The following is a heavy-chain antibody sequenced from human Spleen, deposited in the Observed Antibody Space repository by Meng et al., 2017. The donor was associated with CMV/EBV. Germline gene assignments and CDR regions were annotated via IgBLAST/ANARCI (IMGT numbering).Heavy chain of an antibody. Sequence: SGYTFTSYAIHWVRQAPGQRLEWMGWINAGNGNTKYSQKFQGRVTITRYTSASTAYMGLSSLGSEDTALYYCARLTAATTTGNYFDYWGQGTLVTVSS. J-gene: IGHJ4*02. V-gene: IGHV1-3*01. CDR3: ARLTAATTTGNYFDY. CDR1: GYTFTSYA. D-gene: IGHD4-11*01. CDR2: INAGNGNT.